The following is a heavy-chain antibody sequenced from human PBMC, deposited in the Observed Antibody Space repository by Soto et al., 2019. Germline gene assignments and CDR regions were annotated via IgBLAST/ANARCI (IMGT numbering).Heavy chain of an antibody. Sequence: PGGSLRLSCAASGFTFSSYWMHWVRQAPGKGLVWVSRINGDGSTTSYADSVKGRFIISRDNAKNMLYLQMNSLRAEDTAVYCARPRYDGSGTPFDHWGQGTLVTVSS. CDR2: INGDGSTT. CDR3: ARPRYDGSGTPFDH. J-gene: IGHJ4*02. CDR1: GFTFSSYW. V-gene: IGHV3-74*01. D-gene: IGHD3-22*01.